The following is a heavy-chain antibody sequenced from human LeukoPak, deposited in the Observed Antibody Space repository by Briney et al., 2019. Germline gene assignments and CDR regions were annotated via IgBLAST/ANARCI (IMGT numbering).Heavy chain of an antibody. CDR2: IYDSGDT. J-gene: IGHJ4*02. CDR3: ARYGGSGTYFFDY. V-gene: IGHV4-30-2*01. CDR1: GGSISSGGYA. D-gene: IGHD3-10*01. Sequence: SQTLSLTCAVSGGSISSGGYAWSWIRQPPGKGLEWIGYIYDSGDTYYNPSLKSRVIISLDRSKNQFSLKLSSVTAADTAVYYCARYGGSGTYFFDYWGQGTLVTVSS.